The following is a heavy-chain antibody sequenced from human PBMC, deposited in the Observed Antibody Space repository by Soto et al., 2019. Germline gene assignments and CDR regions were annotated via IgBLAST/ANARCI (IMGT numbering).Heavy chain of an antibody. J-gene: IGHJ6*03. Sequence: PSETLSLTCAVYGGSSSGYYWSWIRQPPGKGLEWIGEINHSGSTNYNPSLKSRVTISVDTSKNQFSLKLSSVTAADTAVYYCAREAQLEASIFGEVPRPYYYYMDVWGKGTTVTVSS. CDR3: AREAQLEASIFGEVPRPYYYYMDV. D-gene: IGHD3-3*01. CDR1: GGSSSGYY. V-gene: IGHV4-34*01. CDR2: INHSGST.